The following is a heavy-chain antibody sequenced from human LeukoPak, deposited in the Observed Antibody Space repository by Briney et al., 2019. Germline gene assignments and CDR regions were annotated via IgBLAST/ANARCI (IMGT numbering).Heavy chain of an antibody. J-gene: IGHJ4*02. CDR1: GGSISSGGYY. Sequence: KSSETLSPTCSVSGGSISSGGYYWSWIRQHPGKGLEWIGYIYYSGSTYYNPSLKSRVTISVDTSKNQFSLKLSSVTAADTAVYYCARFSMVRGVIEDWGQGTLVTVSS. CDR2: IYYSGST. V-gene: IGHV4-31*03. D-gene: IGHD3-10*01. CDR3: ARFSMVRGVIED.